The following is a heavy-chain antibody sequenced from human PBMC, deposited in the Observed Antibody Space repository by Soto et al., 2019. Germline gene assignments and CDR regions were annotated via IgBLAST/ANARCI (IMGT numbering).Heavy chain of an antibody. CDR2: ISAYNGKT. V-gene: IGHV1-18*01. J-gene: IGHJ6*03. CDR3: ARTYSSSSSLYYFYMDV. D-gene: IGHD6-6*01. CDR1: GYTFASYG. Sequence: QVQLVQSGAEVKKPGASVKVSCKATGYTFASYGLSWVRQAPGQGLEWMGWISAYNGKTNYAQKFQGRVTMTTDTSASTAYVELRSLRSDDTAVYYYARTYSSSSSLYYFYMDVWGKGTAVSVSS.